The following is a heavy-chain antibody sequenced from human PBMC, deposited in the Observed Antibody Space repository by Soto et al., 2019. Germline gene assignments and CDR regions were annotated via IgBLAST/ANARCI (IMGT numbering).Heavy chain of an antibody. CDR1: EDSISSVDYF. D-gene: IGHD2-15*01. Sequence: PSETLCLGCSFSEDSISSVDYFWAWIRQPPGQALEYIGYIYKSATTYYNPSFESRVAISLDTSKSQFSLNVTSVTAADTAVYFCARGRYCLTGRCFPNWFDSWGQGTLVTVSS. CDR2: IYKSATT. CDR3: ARGRYCLTGRCFPNWFDS. J-gene: IGHJ5*01. V-gene: IGHV4-30-4*01.